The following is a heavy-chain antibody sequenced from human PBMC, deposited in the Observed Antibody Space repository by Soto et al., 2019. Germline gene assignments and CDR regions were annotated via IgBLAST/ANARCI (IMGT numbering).Heavy chain of an antibody. CDR1: GYTFTGFW. V-gene: IGHV5-10-1*03. J-gene: IGHJ4*02. Sequence: EVQLVQSGAEVKKPGESLRISCKGSGYTFTGFWISWVRQTPGKGLEWMGRIDPSDSYTNYSPSFQGHVTISTDRSNSTVYIQWSSLEASDSGMYYCARRVKAAAGGTEVGYWGQGTLVTVSS. CDR3: ARRVKAAAGGTEVGY. D-gene: IGHD6-13*01. CDR2: IDPSDSYT.